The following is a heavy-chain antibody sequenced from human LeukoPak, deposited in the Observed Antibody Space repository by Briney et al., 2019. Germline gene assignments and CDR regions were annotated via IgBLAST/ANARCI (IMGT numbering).Heavy chain of an antibody. D-gene: IGHD2-8*01. CDR1: GFTFSNYE. CDR2: VSSTGSTI. V-gene: IGHV3-48*03. J-gene: IGHJ4*02. Sequence: GGSLRLSCAASGFTFSNYEMNWVRQAPGKGLEWVSYVSSTGSTIYYADSVKGRFTISRDNSRNTVFLQMNSLRPEDTALYYCARVYGGEIDYWGQGTQVTVSS. CDR3: ARVYGGEIDY.